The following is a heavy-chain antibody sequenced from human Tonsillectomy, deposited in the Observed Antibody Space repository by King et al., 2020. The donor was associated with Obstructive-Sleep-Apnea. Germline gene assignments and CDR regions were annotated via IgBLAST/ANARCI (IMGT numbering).Heavy chain of an antibody. J-gene: IGHJ4*02. CDR3: ARGEKSQAGDYTFDY. Sequence: VQLVESGAEAQKPGASVKVSCKASGYTFANYDINWVRQATGQGLEWMGWMNPNSGNTGYAQNFQGRVTMTRDTSIRTAYMELSSLRSEDTAVYYCARGEKSQAGDYTFDYWGQGTLVTVSS. V-gene: IGHV1-8*01. CDR1: GYTFANYD. D-gene: IGHD2-21*01. CDR2: MNPNSGNT.